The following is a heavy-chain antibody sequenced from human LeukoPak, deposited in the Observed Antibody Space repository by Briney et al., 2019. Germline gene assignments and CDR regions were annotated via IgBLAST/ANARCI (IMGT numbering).Heavy chain of an antibody. J-gene: IGHJ4*02. CDR2: ISYDGSNK. V-gene: IGHV3-30*04. CDR1: GFTFSSYA. Sequence: GGSLRLSCAASGFTFSSYAMHWVRQATGKGLEWVAVISYDGSNKYYADSVKGRFTISRDNSKNTLYLQMNSLRAEDTAVYYCARDGRYYDFWSGPGAYYFDYWGQGTLVTVSS. CDR3: ARDGRYYDFWSGPGAYYFDY. D-gene: IGHD3-3*01.